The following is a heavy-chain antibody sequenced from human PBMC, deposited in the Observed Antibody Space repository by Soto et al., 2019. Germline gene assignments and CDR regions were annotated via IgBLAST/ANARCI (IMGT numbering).Heavy chain of an antibody. V-gene: IGHV1-18*01. CDR2: VSAYNGER. CDR3: SRGASIPASGDY. Sequence: QVPLVQSGAEVKKPGASVKVSCKASGYTFTNYGINWVRQAPGQGLEWLGWVSAYNGERRYAQRVQARVIMTTDTSTPTAYMELRSLRYDDTAVYYCSRGASIPASGDYWGQGTLVTVSS. D-gene: IGHD6-6*01. J-gene: IGHJ4*01. CDR1: GYTFTNYG.